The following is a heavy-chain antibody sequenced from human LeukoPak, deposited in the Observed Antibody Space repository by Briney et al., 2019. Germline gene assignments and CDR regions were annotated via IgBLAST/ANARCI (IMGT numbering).Heavy chain of an antibody. Sequence: ASVKVSCKASGYTFTSYYMHWVRQAPGQGLEWMGIINPSGGSTSYAQKFQGRVTMTRDTSTSTVYMELSSLRSEDTAVYYCARETVSGDSSGYYVGYFDYWGQGTLVTVSS. CDR1: GYTFTSYY. CDR3: ARETVSGDSSGYYVGYFDY. CDR2: INPSGGST. V-gene: IGHV1-46*01. J-gene: IGHJ4*02. D-gene: IGHD3-22*01.